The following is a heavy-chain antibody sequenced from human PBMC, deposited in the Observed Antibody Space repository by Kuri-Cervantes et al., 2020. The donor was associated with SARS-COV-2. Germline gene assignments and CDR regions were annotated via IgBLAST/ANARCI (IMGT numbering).Heavy chain of an antibody. CDR3: ARVFFFQRGRAAFDI. CDR1: GFTFSSYS. J-gene: IGHJ3*02. Sequence: GGSLRLSCAASGFTFSSYSINWVRQAPGKGLEWVSSISSSSSYIYYADSVKGRFTISRDNAKNSLYLQMNSLRAEDTAVYYCARVFFFQRGRAAFDIWGQGTMVTVSS. CDR2: ISSSSSYI. V-gene: IGHV3-21*01. D-gene: IGHD6-25*01.